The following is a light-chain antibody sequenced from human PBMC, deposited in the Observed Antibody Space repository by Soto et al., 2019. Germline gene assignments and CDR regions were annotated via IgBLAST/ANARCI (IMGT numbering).Light chain of an antibody. CDR1: SSKIGSNT. CDR3: AAWDDSLNGVV. CDR2: SNN. Sequence: QSVLTQPPSASGTPGQRVTISCSGSSSKIGSNTVNWYQQLPGTAPKLLIYSNNQRPSVVPARFSGSKSGTSASLAISGLQSDDEADYYCAAWDDSLNGVVFGGGTKLTVL. V-gene: IGLV1-44*01. J-gene: IGLJ2*01.